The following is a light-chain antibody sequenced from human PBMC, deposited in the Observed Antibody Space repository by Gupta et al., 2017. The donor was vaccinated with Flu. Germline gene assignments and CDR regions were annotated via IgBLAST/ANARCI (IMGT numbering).Light chain of an antibody. Sequence: VLPQPPSVSVAPGQTARITCGGTNIVTISAHWYQQKPGQAPVLVVYDDYDRPAGAPARFSGSNFGKTATLTISRVEDGVGADYYCQVEETSSAWVFGGGTKLTVL. CDR3: QVEETSSAWV. J-gene: IGLJ3*02. CDR1: NIVTIS. CDR2: DDY. V-gene: IGLV3-21*02.